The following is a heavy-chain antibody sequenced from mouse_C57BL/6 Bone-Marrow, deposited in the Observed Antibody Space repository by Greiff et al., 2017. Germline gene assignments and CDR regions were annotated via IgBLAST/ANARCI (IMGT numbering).Heavy chain of an antibody. CDR2: ILPGSGST. D-gene: IGHD2-2*01. CDR3: ARSLSNMVTGRFAY. V-gene: IGHV1-9*01. CDR1: GYTFTGYW. J-gene: IGHJ3*01. Sequence: VQLQQSGAELMKPGASVKLSCKATGYTFTGYWIEWVKQRPGHGLEWIGEILPGSGSTNYNEKFKGKATLTADKSSTTAYMQLSSLTSEDSAVYYCARSLSNMVTGRFAYWGQGTLVTVSA.